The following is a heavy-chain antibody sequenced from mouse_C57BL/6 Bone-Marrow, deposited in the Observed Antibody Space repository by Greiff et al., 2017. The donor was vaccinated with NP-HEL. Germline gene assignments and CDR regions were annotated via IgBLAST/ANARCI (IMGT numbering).Heavy chain of an antibody. V-gene: IGHV1-62-2*01. CDR2: FYPGSGSI. CDR3: ARHEESYSNYYWYFDV. Sequence: VQLQQSGAELVKPGASVKLSCKASGYTFTEYTIHWVKQRPGQGLEWIGWFYPGSGSIKYNEKFKDKATLTADKSSSTVYMELSRFTSEDSAVDFCARHEESYSNYYWYFDVWGTGTTVTVSS. CDR1: GYTFTEYT. D-gene: IGHD2-5*01. J-gene: IGHJ1*03.